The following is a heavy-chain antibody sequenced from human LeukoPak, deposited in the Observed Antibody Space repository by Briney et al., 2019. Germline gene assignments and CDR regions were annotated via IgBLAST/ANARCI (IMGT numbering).Heavy chain of an antibody. CDR2: IYYSGST. CDR3: ARDVYDSSGYYLLGDN. V-gene: IGHV4-39*07. D-gene: IGHD3-22*01. J-gene: IGHJ4*02. Sequence: SETLSLTCTVSGGSISSSSYYWGWIRQPPGKGLEWIASIYYSGSTYYNPSLKSRVTISLDTSKKQFSLKLSSVTAADTALYYCARDVYDSSGYYLLGDNWGQGTLVTVSS. CDR1: GGSISSSSYY.